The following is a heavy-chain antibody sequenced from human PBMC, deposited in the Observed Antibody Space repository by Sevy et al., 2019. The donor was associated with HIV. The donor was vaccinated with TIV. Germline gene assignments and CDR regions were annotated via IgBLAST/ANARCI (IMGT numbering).Heavy chain of an antibody. CDR3: AHRDIAAAGEGGIDY. Sequence: SGPTLVKPTQTLTLTCTFSGFSLSTSGVGVGWIRQPPGKALEWLALIYWDDDKRYSPSLKSRLTITKDTSQNQVVLTMTNMDPVDTATYYCAHRDIAAAGEGGIDYWGQGTLVTVSS. V-gene: IGHV2-5*02. J-gene: IGHJ4*02. D-gene: IGHD6-13*01. CDR1: GFSLSTSGVG. CDR2: IYWDDDK.